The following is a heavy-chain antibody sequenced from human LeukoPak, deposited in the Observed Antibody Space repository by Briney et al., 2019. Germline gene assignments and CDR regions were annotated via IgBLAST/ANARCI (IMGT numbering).Heavy chain of an antibody. CDR2: ISGSGGST. J-gene: IGHJ4*02. D-gene: IGHD5-18*01. CDR3: AKDCRGLRCGYSYGWD. Sequence: PSGTLSLTCAVSGGSISSSNWWSWVRQAPGKGLEWVSAISGSGGSTYYADSVKGRFTISRDNSKNTLYLQMNSLRAEDTAVYYCAKDCRGLRCGYSYGWDWGQGTLVTVSS. CDR1: GGSISSSN. V-gene: IGHV3-23*01.